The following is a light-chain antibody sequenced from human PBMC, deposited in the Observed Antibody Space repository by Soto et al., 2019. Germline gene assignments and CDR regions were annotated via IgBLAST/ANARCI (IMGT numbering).Light chain of an antibody. CDR1: SSDVGDYNY. CDR2: DVS. V-gene: IGLV2-14*01. CDR3: SSYTSSSTLV. J-gene: IGLJ1*01. Sequence: DLTKPASVSGLPGQSITISCTGTSSDVGDYNYVSWYQQHPGKAPKVMIYDVSNRPSGVSNRFSGSKSGNTASLTISGLQAEDEADYYCSSYTSSSTLVFGTGTKVTVL.